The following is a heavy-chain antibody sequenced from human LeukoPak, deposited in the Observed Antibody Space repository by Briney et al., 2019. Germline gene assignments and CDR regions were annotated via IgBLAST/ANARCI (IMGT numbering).Heavy chain of an antibody. D-gene: IGHD3-10*01. CDR1: GGSISNRAYY. Sequence: SETLSLTCNVSGGSISNRAYYWAWIRQPPGKGLEWIGEINHSGSTNYNPSLQSRVTVSVDTSKNHFSLKLSSVTAADTAVYYCARRYGSGSSGNFDYWGKGTLVTVSS. CDR2: INHSGST. J-gene: IGHJ4*02. CDR3: ARRYGSGSSGNFDY. V-gene: IGHV4-39*07.